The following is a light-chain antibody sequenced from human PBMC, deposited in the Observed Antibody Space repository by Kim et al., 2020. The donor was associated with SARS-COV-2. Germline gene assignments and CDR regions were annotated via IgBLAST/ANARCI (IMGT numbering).Light chain of an antibody. CDR2: DVS. V-gene: IGLV2-14*03. CDR1: SSDIGDSNS. Sequence: QSVLTQPASVSGSPGQSITVSCTGTSSDIGDSNSVSWYQQHPGQAPRLVIYDVSNRPSGVSNRFSGSKSANTASLTISGLQAEDEADYYCSSYARRSTFSHVFGTGTKVTVL. J-gene: IGLJ1*01. CDR3: SSYARRSTFSHV.